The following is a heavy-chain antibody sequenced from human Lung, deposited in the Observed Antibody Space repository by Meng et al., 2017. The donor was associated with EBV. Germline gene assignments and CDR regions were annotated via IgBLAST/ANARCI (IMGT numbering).Heavy chain of an antibody. CDR3: ARDSPLDGYSLLDY. CDR1: GYTFSTYT. D-gene: IGHD5-24*01. Sequence: QMELVQSGSKLKKPGDSVKVSCKASGYTFSTYTINWVRQAHGRGLEWMGWISTNTGTPTYTQGFTGRFVFSLDTSVSTAYLQISSLKAEDTAVYYCARDSPLDGYSLLDYWGQGTLVTVSS. J-gene: IGHJ4*02. CDR2: ISTNTGTP. V-gene: IGHV7-4-1*02.